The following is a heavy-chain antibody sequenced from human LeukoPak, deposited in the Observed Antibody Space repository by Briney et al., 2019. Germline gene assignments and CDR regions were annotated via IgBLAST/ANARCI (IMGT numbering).Heavy chain of an antibody. Sequence: GSVSVSCKASGDTFTGYYIHWVRQAPGQGGEGRGWVNANRGVTNFAQIFQGRGTMTRETSISTVYMGMRRVTCEETAVYTSTRGSPFVETTESRFEY. D-gene: IGHD4-11*01. CDR3: TRGSPFVETTESRFEY. CDR1: GDTFTGYY. CDR2: VNANRGVT. V-gene: IGHV1-2*02. J-gene: IGHJ1*01.